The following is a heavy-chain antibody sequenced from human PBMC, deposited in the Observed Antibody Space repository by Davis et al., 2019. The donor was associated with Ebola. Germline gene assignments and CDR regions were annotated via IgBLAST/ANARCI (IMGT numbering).Heavy chain of an antibody. V-gene: IGHV4-34*01. D-gene: IGHD3-22*01. CDR3: ARGRYYHDSSGYWTY. CDR2: INHSGST. Sequence: MPSETLSLTCAVYGGSFSGYYWSWIRQPPGKGLEWIGEINHSGSTNYNPSLKSRVTISVDTSKNQFSLKLSSVTAADTAVYYCARGRYYHDSSGYWTYWGQGTLVTVSS. CDR1: GGSFSGYY. J-gene: IGHJ4*02.